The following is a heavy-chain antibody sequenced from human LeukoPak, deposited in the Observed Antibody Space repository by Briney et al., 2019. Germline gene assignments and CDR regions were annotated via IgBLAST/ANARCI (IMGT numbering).Heavy chain of an antibody. CDR2: IYYSGST. CDR1: GGSISSYY. Sequence: SETLSLTCTVSGGSISSYYWSWIRQPPGKGLEWIGYIYYSGSTNYNPPLKSRVTISIDTSKNQSSLKLSSVTAADTAVYYCARRTYYSGSGRDWLDPWGQGTLVTVSS. J-gene: IGHJ5*02. D-gene: IGHD3-10*01. CDR3: ARRTYYSGSGRDWLDP. V-gene: IGHV4-59*08.